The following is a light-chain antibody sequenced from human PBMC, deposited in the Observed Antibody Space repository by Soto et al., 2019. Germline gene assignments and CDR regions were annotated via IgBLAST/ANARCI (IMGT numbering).Light chain of an antibody. CDR1: QSISSNY. CDR3: QQYNNWPPWT. J-gene: IGKJ1*01. V-gene: IGKV3-20*01. Sequence: EIVLNQSPGTLSLSPGERATLSCRASQSISSNYLAWYQQKPGQAPRLLIYGASSRATGITDRFSGSGSGTDFTLTISSLQSEDFAVYYCQQYNNWPPWTFGQGTKVDI. CDR2: GAS.